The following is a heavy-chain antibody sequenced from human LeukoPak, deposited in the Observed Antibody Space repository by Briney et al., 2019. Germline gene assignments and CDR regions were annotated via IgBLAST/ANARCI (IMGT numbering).Heavy chain of an antibody. J-gene: IGHJ6*02. D-gene: IGHD5-24*01. CDR1: GFTFSNYA. CDR3: AREIEMGGPRYYYYGMDV. CDR2: ISDSGGGT. V-gene: IGHV3-23*01. Sequence: PGGSLRLSCAASGFTFSNYAMNWVRQAPRKGLEWVSSISDSGGGTYYADSMRGRFVISRDNSKNTMYLQMNSLRADDTAVYYCAREIEMGGPRYYYYGMDVWGQGTTVTVSS.